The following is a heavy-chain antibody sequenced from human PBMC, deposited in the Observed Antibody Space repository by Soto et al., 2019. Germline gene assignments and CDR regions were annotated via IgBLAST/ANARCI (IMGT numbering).Heavy chain of an antibody. CDR1: GYTFTSYD. J-gene: IGHJ6*02. Sequence: QVQLVQSGAEVKKPGASVKVSCKASGYTFTSYDINWVRQATGQGLEWMGWMNPNSGNTGYAQKFQGRVTMTRNTAISTAYMELSILASEDTAVYYCARRGYSSSWYYYYYYGMDVWGQGTTVTVSS. CDR2: MNPNSGNT. CDR3: ARRGYSSSWYYYYYYGMDV. D-gene: IGHD6-13*01. V-gene: IGHV1-8*01.